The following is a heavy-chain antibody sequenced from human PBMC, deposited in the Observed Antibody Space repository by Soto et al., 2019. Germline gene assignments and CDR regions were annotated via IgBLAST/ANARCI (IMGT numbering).Heavy chain of an antibody. D-gene: IGHD3-16*02. CDR2: ISAYNGNT. V-gene: IGHV1-18*01. J-gene: IGHJ5*02. Sequence: QVQLVQSGAEVKKPGASVKVSCKASGYTFTSYGISWVRQAPGQGLEWMGWISAYNGNTNYAQKLQGRVTMTTDTSTSTAYMELRSLRSDDTAVYYCARDGYDYVCGSYRLHWFDPWGQGTLVTVSS. CDR1: GYTFTSYG. CDR3: ARDGYDYVCGSYRLHWFDP.